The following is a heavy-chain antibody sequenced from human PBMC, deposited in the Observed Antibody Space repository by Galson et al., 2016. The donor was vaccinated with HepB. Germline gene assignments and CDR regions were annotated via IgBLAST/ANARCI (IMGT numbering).Heavy chain of an antibody. D-gene: IGHD5-12*01. J-gene: IGHJ4*02. CDR2: ISSDGGST. Sequence: SLRLSCAGSGFTFSDYSIHWVRQAPGKGLDYVSVISSDGGSTYFADSVKGRFTISRDNSKNTVYLQAGSLRPEDTAVYYCARPLNSGHDFLGYWGQGTLVTVSS. CDR3: ARPLNSGHDFLGY. V-gene: IGHV3-64*02. CDR1: GFTFSDYS.